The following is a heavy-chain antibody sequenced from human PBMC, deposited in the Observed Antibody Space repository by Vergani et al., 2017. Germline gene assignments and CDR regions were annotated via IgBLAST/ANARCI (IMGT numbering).Heavy chain of an antibody. J-gene: IGHJ6*03. CDR1: GDSVSSNSAA. CDR2: TYYRSKWYN. V-gene: IGHV6-1*01. Sequence: QVQLQQSGPGLVKPSQTLSLTCAISGDSVSSNSAAWNWIRQSPSRGLEWLGRTYYRSKWYNDYAVSVKSRITIKPEPSKNQFSLQPNSVTPEDTAVYYCAREGRRDGYNYKRGYYYYMDVWGKGTTVTVSS. D-gene: IGHD5-24*01. CDR3: AREGRRDGYNYKRGYYYYMDV.